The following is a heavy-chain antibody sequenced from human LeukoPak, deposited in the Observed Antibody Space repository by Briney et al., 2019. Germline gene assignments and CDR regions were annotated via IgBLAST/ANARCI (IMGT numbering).Heavy chain of an antibody. Sequence: SVKVSCKASGGTFSSYAISWVRQAPGQGLECMGGIIPIFGTANYAQKFQGRVTITADESTSTAYMELSSLRSEDTAVYYCAREGYCSGGSCYSRWFDPWGQGTLVTVSS. CDR1: GGTFSSYA. CDR3: AREGYCSGGSCYSRWFDP. J-gene: IGHJ5*02. V-gene: IGHV1-69*13. CDR2: IIPIFGTA. D-gene: IGHD2-15*01.